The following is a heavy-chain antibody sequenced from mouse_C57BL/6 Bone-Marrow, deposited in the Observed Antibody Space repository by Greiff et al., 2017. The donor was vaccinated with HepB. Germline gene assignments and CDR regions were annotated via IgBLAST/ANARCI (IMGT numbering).Heavy chain of an antibody. Sequence: VQLQQSGPELVRPGASVKISCKAPGFNIKSHCMQWVKQRPAQGLEWIGEIVPDSGGTDYDEKFQGKATLTVDTSSSTAYMQLSSLTSEDSAVYYCTRGYHSTSYDFYDWGHGVTVTAAS. J-gene: IGHJ2*01. CDR3: TRGYHSTSYDFYD. V-gene: IGHV1-56*01. D-gene: IGHD2-5*01. CDR2: IVPDSGGT. CDR1: GFNIKSHC.